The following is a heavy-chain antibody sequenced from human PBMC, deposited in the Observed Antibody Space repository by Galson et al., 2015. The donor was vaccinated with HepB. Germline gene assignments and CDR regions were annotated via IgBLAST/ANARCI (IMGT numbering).Heavy chain of an antibody. J-gene: IGHJ4*02. Sequence: SLRLSCAASGFTFSSYAMHWVRQAPGKGLEWVAVISYDRSNKYYADSVKGRFTISRDNSKNTLYLQMNSLRAEDTAVYYCARDYGLAAAGTDPFDYWGQGTLVTVSS. D-gene: IGHD6-13*01. CDR2: ISYDRSNK. CDR3: ARDYGLAAAGTDPFDY. CDR1: GFTFSSYA. V-gene: IGHV3-30-3*01.